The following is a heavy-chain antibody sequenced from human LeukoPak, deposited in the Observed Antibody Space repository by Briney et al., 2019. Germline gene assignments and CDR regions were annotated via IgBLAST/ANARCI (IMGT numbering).Heavy chain of an antibody. Sequence: GASVKVSCKTSGYTFTSYYMHWVRQAPGQGLEWMGIINPSGGSTGYAQRLQGRVTMTTDTSTSTAYMELRSLRSDDTAVYYCARGDDIVVEDYWGQGTLVTVSS. CDR2: INPSGGST. CDR1: GYTFTSYY. D-gene: IGHD2-2*01. V-gene: IGHV1-46*01. J-gene: IGHJ4*02. CDR3: ARGDDIVVEDY.